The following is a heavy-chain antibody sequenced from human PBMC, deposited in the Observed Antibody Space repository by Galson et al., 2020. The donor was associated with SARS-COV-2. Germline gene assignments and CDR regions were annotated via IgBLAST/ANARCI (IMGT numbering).Heavy chain of an antibody. V-gene: IGHV3-23*01. CDR1: GFTFSSYA. Sequence: GESLKISCAASGFTFSSYAMSWVRQAPGKGLEWVSAISGSGGSTYYADSVKGRFTISRDNSKNTLYLQMNSLRAEDTAVYYCAKDLRLYPRGFDIWGQGTMVTVSS. CDR2: ISGSGGST. CDR3: AKDLRLYPRGFDI. D-gene: IGHD2-8*01. J-gene: IGHJ3*02.